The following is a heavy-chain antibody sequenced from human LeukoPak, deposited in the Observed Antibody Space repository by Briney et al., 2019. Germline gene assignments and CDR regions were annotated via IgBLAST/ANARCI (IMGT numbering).Heavy chain of an antibody. CDR3: ARESDGDYGDYTIDY. CDR2: IHYSGST. V-gene: IGHV4-59*12. CDR1: GGSISSYY. J-gene: IGHJ4*02. D-gene: IGHD4-17*01. Sequence: PSETLSLTCTVSGGSISSYYWSWIRQPPGKGLEWIGYIHYSGSTNYNPSLKSRVTISVDTSKNQFSLKLSSVTAADTAVYYCARESDGDYGDYTIDYWGQGTLVTVSS.